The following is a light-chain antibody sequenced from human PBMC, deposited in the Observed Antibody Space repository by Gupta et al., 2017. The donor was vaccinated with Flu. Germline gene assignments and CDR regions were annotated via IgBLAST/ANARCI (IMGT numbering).Light chain of an antibody. CDR1: QSVSSSY. J-gene: IGKJ1*01. Sequence: GTLSWSPGEGATLSCRASQSVSSSYLAWYQQKPGQAPRLLIYGASSRATGIPNRFSGSGSGTDFTLTISRLEPEDFAVYYCQQYGSSPQTFGQGTKVEIK. V-gene: IGKV3-20*01. CDR3: QQYGSSPQT. CDR2: GAS.